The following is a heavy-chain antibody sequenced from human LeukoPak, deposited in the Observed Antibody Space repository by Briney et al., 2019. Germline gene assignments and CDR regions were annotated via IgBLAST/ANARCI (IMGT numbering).Heavy chain of an antibody. Sequence: GGSLRLSCAGSGFTFSSYSMNWVRQAPGKGLEWVSYISSSSSAIYYADSVKVRFTITRDNAKNSLYLQMNSLRAEDTAVYYCATRQNSFRGFDYWGQGTLVTVSS. D-gene: IGHD2/OR15-2a*01. CDR1: GFTFSSYS. CDR2: ISSSSSAI. CDR3: ATRQNSFRGFDY. V-gene: IGHV3-48*01. J-gene: IGHJ4*02.